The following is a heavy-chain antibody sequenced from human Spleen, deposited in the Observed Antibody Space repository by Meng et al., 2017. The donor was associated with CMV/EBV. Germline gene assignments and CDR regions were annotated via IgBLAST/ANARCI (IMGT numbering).Heavy chain of an antibody. CDR2: INHSGST. D-gene: IGHD5-12*01. J-gene: IGHJ4*02. CDR3: ARGHSGYDYYFDY. V-gene: IGHV4-34*01. CDR1: GGSFSGYY. Sequence: VRLQPWGAGLLKPSETLSLTCAVYGGSFSGYYWSWIRQPPGKGLEWIGEINHSGSTNYNPSLKSRVTISVDTSKNQFSLKLSSVTAADTAVYYCARGHSGYDYYFDYWGQGTLVTVSS.